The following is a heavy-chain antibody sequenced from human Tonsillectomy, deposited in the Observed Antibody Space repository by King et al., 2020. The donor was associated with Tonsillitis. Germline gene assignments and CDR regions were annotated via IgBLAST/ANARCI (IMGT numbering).Heavy chain of an antibody. V-gene: IGHV3-48*02. CDR1: GFTFSTYS. Sequence: VQLVESGGGLVQPGGSLRLSCAASGFTFSTYSMNWVRQAPGKGLEWVSYISSSSSTIYYADSVKGRFTISRDNAKNSLYLQRNSLRDEDTAVYYCARQGNSWNWGQGTLVTVSS. CDR3: ARQGNSWN. J-gene: IGHJ4*02. D-gene: IGHD6-13*01. CDR2: ISSSSSTI.